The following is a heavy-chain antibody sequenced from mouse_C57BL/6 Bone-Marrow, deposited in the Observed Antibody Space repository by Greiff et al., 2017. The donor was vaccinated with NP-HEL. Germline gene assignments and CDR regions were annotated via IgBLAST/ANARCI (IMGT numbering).Heavy chain of an antibody. V-gene: IGHV1-26*01. J-gene: IGHJ4*01. Sequence: VQLQQSGPELVKPGASVKISCKASGYTFTDYYMNWVKQSHGKSLEWIGDINPNNGGTSYNQKFKGKATLTVDKSASTAYMVLRSLTSEDSAVYYCAKTDYYAMDYWGQGTSVTVSS. CDR1: GYTFTDYY. CDR2: INPNNGGT. CDR3: AKTDYYAMDY.